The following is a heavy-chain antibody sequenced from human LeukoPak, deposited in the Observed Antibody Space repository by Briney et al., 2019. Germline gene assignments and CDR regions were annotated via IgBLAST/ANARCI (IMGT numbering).Heavy chain of an antibody. CDR3: ARETGGSGSYLYNWFDP. CDR1: GGTFSSYA. D-gene: IGHD3-10*01. CDR2: IIPILGIG. Sequence: GSSVKVSCKASGGTFSSYAISWVRQAPGQGLEWMGRIIPILGIGNYAQKFQGRVTITADKSTSTAYMELSSLRSEDTAVYYCARETGGSGSYLYNWFDPWGQGTLVTVSS. J-gene: IGHJ5*02. V-gene: IGHV1-69*04.